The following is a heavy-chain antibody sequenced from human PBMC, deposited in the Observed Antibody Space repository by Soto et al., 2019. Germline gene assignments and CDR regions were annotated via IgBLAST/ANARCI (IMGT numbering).Heavy chain of an antibody. CDR3: ARGPVIVYSGSPEAAFDI. CDR1: GFTFSSYE. J-gene: IGHJ3*02. Sequence: PGGSLRLSCAASGFTFSSYEMNWVRQAPGKGLEWVSYISSSGGTIYHAESVMGRFTISRDNAKNSLYLQMNSLRAEDTAVYYCARGPVIVYSGSPEAAFDIWGQGTMVTVSS. D-gene: IGHD1-26*01. CDR2: ISSSGGTI. V-gene: IGHV3-48*03.